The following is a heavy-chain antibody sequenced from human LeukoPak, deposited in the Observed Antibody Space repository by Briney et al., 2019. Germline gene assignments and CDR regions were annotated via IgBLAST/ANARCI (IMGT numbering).Heavy chain of an antibody. D-gene: IGHD1-26*01. Sequence: GASVKVSCKASGYTFTGYYMHWVRQAPGQGLEWMGWINPNSGGTNYAQKFQGRVTMTRDTSISTAYMELSRLRSDDTAVYYCAREGKEWELPENWFDPWGQGTLVTVSS. V-gene: IGHV1-2*02. CDR2: INPNSGGT. J-gene: IGHJ5*02. CDR1: GYTFTGYY. CDR3: AREGKEWELPENWFDP.